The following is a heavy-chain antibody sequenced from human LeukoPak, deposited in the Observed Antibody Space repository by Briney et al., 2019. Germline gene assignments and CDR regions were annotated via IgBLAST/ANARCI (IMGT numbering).Heavy chain of an antibody. CDR3: TTDGVGVEGATYDN. V-gene: IGHV3-15*01. CDR2: IKSKAHGGTI. Sequence: GGSLRLSCAASGFTFSGSAMHWVRQASGKGLEWVGRIKSKAHGGTIEYAAPVKGRFTISRDDSKNTLYLQMNSLKTEDTAVYYCTTDGVGVEGATYDNWGQGTLVSVSS. D-gene: IGHD1-26*01. J-gene: IGHJ4*02. CDR1: GFTFSGSA.